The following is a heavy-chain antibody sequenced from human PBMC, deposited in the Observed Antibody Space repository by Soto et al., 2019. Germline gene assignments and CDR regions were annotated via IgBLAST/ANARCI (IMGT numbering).Heavy chain of an antibody. D-gene: IGHD3-10*01. CDR2: INHSGST. CDR3: TSKFGQLLAHAFDI. V-gene: IGHV4-34*01. J-gene: IGHJ3*02. CDR1: GGAGGSFSGYY. Sequence: SETLSLTCAVYGGAGGSFSGYYWSWIRQPPGKGLEWIGEINHSGSTNYNPSLQSRVTLSVDKSKNEFSLKMSSVTAADTAVYYCTSKFGQLLAHAFDIWGQGTMVT.